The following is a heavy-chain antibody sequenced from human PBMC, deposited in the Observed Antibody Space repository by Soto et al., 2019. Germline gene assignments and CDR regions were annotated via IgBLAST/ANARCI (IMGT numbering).Heavy chain of an antibody. CDR1: GLTFSDSA. CDR2: IRSKTNNYAT. J-gene: IGHJ6*02. V-gene: IGHV3-73*01. CDR3: ARADSGYAHGYYYYGMDV. D-gene: IGHD5-12*01. Sequence: GGSLRLSCAASGLTFSDSAIHWVRQASGKGLEWVGRIRSKTNNYATTYAASVKGRFTISRDNAKNSLYLQMNSLRAEDTAVYYCARADSGYAHGYYYYGMDVWGQGTTVTVSS.